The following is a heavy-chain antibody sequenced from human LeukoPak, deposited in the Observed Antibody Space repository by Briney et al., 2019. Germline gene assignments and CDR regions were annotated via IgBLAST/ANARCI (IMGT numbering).Heavy chain of an antibody. V-gene: IGHV1-2*02. CDR2: INPNSGGT. J-gene: IGHJ4*02. CDR3: ARGKYSSSLLDY. Sequence: GASVKVPCKASVYTFTGYYMHWVRQAPGQGLEWMGWINPNSGGTNYAQKFQGRVTMTRDTSISTAYMELSRLRSDDTAVYYCARGKYSSSLLDYWGQGTLVTVSS. CDR1: VYTFTGYY. D-gene: IGHD6-13*01.